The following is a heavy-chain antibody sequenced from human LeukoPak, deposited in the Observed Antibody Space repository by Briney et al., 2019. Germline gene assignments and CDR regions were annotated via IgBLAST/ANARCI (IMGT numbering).Heavy chain of an antibody. CDR1: GFTFSIYA. CDR2: LNEDGGYT. Sequence: GGSLRLSCAASGFTFSIYAMSWVRQAPGKGLAWVSGLNEDGGYTYYADSVKGRFTISRDNSENTLYLQMNSLRAEDTAVYYCYIPYYDTSAYKGYWGQGTLVTVSS. V-gene: IGHV3-23*01. CDR3: YIPYYDTSAYKGY. J-gene: IGHJ4*02. D-gene: IGHD3-22*01.